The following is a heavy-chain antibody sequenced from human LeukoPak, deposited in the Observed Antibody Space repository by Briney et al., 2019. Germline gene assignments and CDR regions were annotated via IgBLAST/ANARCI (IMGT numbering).Heavy chain of an antibody. Sequence: PGRSLRLSCAASGFTFSDYGMHWVRHAPGKGLEFVSSISSNGGSTYYGNSVKGRFTISRDNSKNTVYLQMGSLRAEDMGVYYCARTQQWLDTGGWYWFDPWGQGTLVTVSS. CDR2: ISSNGGST. CDR1: GFTFSDYG. V-gene: IGHV3-64*01. D-gene: IGHD6-19*01. CDR3: ARTQQWLDTGGWYWFDP. J-gene: IGHJ5*02.